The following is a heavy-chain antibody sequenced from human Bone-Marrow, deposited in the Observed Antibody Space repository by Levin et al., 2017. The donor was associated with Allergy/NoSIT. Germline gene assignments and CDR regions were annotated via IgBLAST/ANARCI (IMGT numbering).Heavy chain of an antibody. Sequence: KSGGSLRLSCSVSGGSMSGYYWTWIRQPPGKGLEWIGYIYHSGRTRYNLSLRSRAIISEDTSKNQFSLQLTSMTATDTAVYFCARGRWDSSGWYYFDHWGQGSLVTVSS. V-gene: IGHV4-59*01. J-gene: IGHJ4*02. CDR1: GGSMSGYY. D-gene: IGHD6-19*01. CDR2: IYHSGRT. CDR3: ARGRWDSSGWYYFDH.